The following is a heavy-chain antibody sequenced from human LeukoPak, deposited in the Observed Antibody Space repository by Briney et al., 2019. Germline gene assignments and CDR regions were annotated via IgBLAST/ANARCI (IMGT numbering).Heavy chain of an antibody. CDR2: IKQDGSEK. CDR3: ARSHYYASGRYSDH. CDR1: GFIFSSYW. D-gene: IGHD3-10*01. V-gene: IGHV3-7*03. J-gene: IGHJ4*02. Sequence: PGGSLRLSCAASGFIFSSYWMSWVRQAPGKGLEWVANIKQDGSEKYYVDSVKGRFTISRDNAKNSLYLQMNSLRAEDTALYYCARSHYYASGRYSDHWGQGTLVTVSS.